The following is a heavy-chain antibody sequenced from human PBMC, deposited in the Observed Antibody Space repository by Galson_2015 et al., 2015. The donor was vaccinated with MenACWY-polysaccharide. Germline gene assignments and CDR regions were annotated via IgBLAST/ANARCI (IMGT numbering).Heavy chain of an antibody. V-gene: IGHV3-23*01. CDR2: IGGSGSNT. CDR1: GFTFSNYA. Sequence: SLRLSCAASGFTFSNYAMSWVRQAPGKGLEWVSTIGGSGSNTHYADSVKGRFTIPRDDSKNTLSLQMNSLRAEDTAVYFCARGHYGMDVWGQGTTVTVSS. J-gene: IGHJ6*02. CDR3: ARGHYGMDV.